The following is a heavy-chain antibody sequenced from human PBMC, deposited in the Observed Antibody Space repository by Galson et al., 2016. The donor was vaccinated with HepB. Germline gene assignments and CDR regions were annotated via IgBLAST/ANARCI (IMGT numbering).Heavy chain of an antibody. J-gene: IGHJ4*02. CDR1: GYTFTSYD. CDR3: GRESLPHSSGWSSSDY. D-gene: IGHD6-19*01. Sequence: SVKVSCKASGYTFTSYDINWVRQATGQGLEWMGGIIPVFATANYAQKFQGRVTITADESTNTAYMELNSLRSEDTAVYYCGRESLPHSSGWSSSDYWGQGTLVTVSS. V-gene: IGHV1-69*13. CDR2: IIPVFATA.